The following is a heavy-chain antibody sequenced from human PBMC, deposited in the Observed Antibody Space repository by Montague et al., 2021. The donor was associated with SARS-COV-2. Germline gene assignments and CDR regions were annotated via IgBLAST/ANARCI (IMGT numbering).Heavy chain of an antibody. CDR2: IYFSGNN. V-gene: IGHV4-59*08. Sequence: SETLSLTCAVSSASIDYYYLRWIRQSPGTGLEWIGYIYFSGNNNYSPSLQSRVTISEDSSTTQFSLRLTPVNAADTAVYYCARHGVGCEFGGHNWCTDAFGIWGQGTVV. J-gene: IGHJ3*02. D-gene: IGHD5-24*01. CDR1: SASIDYYY. CDR3: ARHGVGCEFGGHNWCTDAFGI.